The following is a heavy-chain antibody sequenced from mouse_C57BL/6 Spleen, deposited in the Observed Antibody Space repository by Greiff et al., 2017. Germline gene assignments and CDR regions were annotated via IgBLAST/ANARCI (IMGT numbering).Heavy chain of an antibody. CDR3: VRYSRYFDY. V-gene: IGHV1-52*01. J-gene: IGHJ2*01. CDR2: IDPSDRET. CDR1: GYTFTSYW. Sequence: QVQLQQPGAELVRPGSSVKLSCKASGYTFTSYWMHWVKQRPIQGLEWIGNIDPSDRETHYNQKFKDKATLTVDKSSIPAYMQLSSLTSEDSAVYYCVRYSRYFDYWGQGTTLTVSS.